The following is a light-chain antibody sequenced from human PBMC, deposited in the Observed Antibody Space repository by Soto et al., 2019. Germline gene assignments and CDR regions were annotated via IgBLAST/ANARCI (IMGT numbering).Light chain of an antibody. CDR2: KAS. CDR1: QSVDTC. CDR3: QQSSLYPWT. Sequence: DIQMTQSPSTLSASVGDRVTITCRASQSVDTCLAWYQQKPGKAPHLLIYKASSVETGVPSRFSGDGSVTECTLAISRLQHDNFATYYCQQSSLYPWTFGQGTNVEIK. V-gene: IGKV1-5*03. J-gene: IGKJ1*01.